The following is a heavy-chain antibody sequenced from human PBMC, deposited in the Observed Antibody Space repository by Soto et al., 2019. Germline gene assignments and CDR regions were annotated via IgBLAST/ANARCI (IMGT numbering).Heavy chain of an antibody. D-gene: IGHD3-10*01. CDR2: INPNSVGT. J-gene: IGHJ3*02. Sequence: QVPLVQSGAEVKKPGASVKVSCKASGYTFTGHYMHWVRQAPGQGLEWMGWINPNSVGTNYEQKFQGRVTMTRDTSISTAYMELSRLRSDDTAVYYCSREPMVRAAHGFDIWGQVTMVTVSS. CDR1: GYTFTGHY. V-gene: IGHV1-2*02. CDR3: SREPMVRAAHGFDI.